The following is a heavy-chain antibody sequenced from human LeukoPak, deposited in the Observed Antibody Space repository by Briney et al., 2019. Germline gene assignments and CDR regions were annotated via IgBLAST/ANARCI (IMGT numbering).Heavy chain of an antibody. CDR2: ISAYNGNT. V-gene: IGHV1-18*01. D-gene: IGHD6-13*01. J-gene: IGHJ5*02. Sequence: GASVKVSCKASGYTFTSYGISWVRQAPGQGLEWMGWISAYNGNTNYAQKLQDRVTMTTDTSTSTAYMELRSLRSDDTAVYYCASEIAAGGWFDPWGQGTLVTVSS. CDR1: GYTFTSYG. CDR3: ASEIAAGGWFDP.